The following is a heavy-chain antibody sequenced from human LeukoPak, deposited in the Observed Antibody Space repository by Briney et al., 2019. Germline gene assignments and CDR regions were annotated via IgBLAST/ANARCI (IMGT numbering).Heavy chain of an antibody. J-gene: IGHJ4*02. CDR1: GYSISSGYY. V-gene: IGHV4-38-2*02. CDR3: ARAKGGVFM. CDR2: IYHSGST. Sequence: SETLSLTCTVSGYSISSGYYWGWLRQPPGKGLEWIGSIYHSGSTYYNPSLKSQVTISIDTSKNQFSLKLSSVTAADTAVYYCARAKGGVFMWGQGTLVAVSS.